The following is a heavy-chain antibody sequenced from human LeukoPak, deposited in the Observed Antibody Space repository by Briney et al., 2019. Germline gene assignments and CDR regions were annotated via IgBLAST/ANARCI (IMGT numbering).Heavy chain of an antibody. CDR2: IYYSGST. J-gene: IGHJ4*02. Sequence: SETLSLTCTVSGGSISSSSYYWGWIRQPPGKGLEWIGSIYYSGSTYYNPSLESRVTISVDTSKNQFSLKLSSVTAADTAIYYCAKHYMGSSYNRGLDYWGQGTLVTVSS. CDR1: GGSISSSSYY. V-gene: IGHV4-39*01. CDR3: AKHYMGSSYNRGLDY. D-gene: IGHD3-10*01.